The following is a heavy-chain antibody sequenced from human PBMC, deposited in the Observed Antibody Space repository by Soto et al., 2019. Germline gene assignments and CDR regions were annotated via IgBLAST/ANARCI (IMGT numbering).Heavy chain of an antibody. J-gene: IGHJ4*02. D-gene: IGHD2-15*01. CDR1: GFTCSSYA. CDR2: ISVSGGST. Sequence: VGSMRLPCAASGFTCSSYAMRCVRQAPGKGLAWVSGISVSGGSTYYADSVKGRFTISRDNSKNTLYLQMNSLRAEDTAVYYCASNTRYDPPDYWGQGTLVTVS. CDR3: ASNTRYDPPDY. V-gene: IGHV3-23*01.